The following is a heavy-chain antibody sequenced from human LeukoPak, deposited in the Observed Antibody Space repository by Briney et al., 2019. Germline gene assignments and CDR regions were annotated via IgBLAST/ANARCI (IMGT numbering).Heavy chain of an antibody. CDR3: AKPVSVPAAPVDY. CDR2: IRYDGSNK. D-gene: IGHD2-2*01. J-gene: IGHJ4*02. V-gene: IGHV3-30*02. Sequence: GGSLRLSCAASGFTFSSYGMHWVRQAPGKGLEWVAFIRYDGSNKYYADSVKGRFTISRDNSKNTLYLQMNSLRAEDTAVYYCAKPVSVPAAPVDYWGQGTLVTVSS. CDR1: GFTFSSYG.